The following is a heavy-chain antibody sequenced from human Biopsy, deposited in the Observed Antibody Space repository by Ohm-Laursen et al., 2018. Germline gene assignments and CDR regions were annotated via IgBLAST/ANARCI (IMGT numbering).Heavy chain of an antibody. CDR3: ARAYSRGDY. Sequence: SLRLSCSAPGFTFNNYGMQWVRQAPGKGLEWVANIKQDGSEKNYVDSVKGRFTISRDNAKNSLLLQMNRLRVEDTAVYYCARAYSRGDYWGQGTLVTVSS. J-gene: IGHJ4*02. V-gene: IGHV3-7*01. D-gene: IGHD2-15*01. CDR2: IKQDGSEK. CDR1: GFTFNNYG.